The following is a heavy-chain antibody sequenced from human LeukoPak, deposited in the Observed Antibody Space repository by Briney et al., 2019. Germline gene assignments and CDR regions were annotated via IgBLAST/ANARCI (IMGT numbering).Heavy chain of an antibody. V-gene: IGHV7-4-1*02. Sequence: GASVKVSCKASGYTFTSYAMNWVRQAPGQGLEWMGWINTNTGNPTYAQGFTGRFVFSLDTSVSTAYLQISSLKAEDTAVYYCARSYCSGGRCNVFLEYWGQGTLVSVSS. CDR1: GYTFTSYA. J-gene: IGHJ4*02. D-gene: IGHD2-15*01. CDR2: INTNTGNP. CDR3: ARSYCSGGRCNVFLEY.